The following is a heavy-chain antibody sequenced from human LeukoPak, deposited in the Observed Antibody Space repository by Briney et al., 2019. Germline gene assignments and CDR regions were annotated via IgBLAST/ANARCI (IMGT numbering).Heavy chain of an antibody. J-gene: IGHJ4*02. CDR1: RFTFSNYW. V-gene: IGHV3-7*01. CDR3: AKWGPYCVGDYCPALDS. D-gene: IGHD2-21*02. Sequence: GGSLRLSCVASRFTFSNYWMSWVRQAPGKGLEWVANINQDGSKKRYADSMKGRFTISRGNAKESLYLQLNSLRAEDTAVYYCAKWGPYCVGDYCPALDSWGPGTLVTVSS. CDR2: INQDGSKK.